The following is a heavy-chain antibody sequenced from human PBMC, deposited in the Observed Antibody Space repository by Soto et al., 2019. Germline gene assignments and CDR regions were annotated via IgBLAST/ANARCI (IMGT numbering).Heavy chain of an antibody. Sequence: SQTLSLTCAISGDSVSSNSAAWNWIRQSPSRDLEWLGRTYYRSRWYNDYAVSVKSRITVNPDTSKNQFSLHLNSVTPEDTAFYYCAGTTSLQWYYMDVWDKGTTVTVSS. CDR1: GDSVSSNSAA. J-gene: IGHJ6*03. D-gene: IGHD1-7*01. CDR3: AGTTSLQWYYMDV. CDR2: TYYRSRWYN. V-gene: IGHV6-1*01.